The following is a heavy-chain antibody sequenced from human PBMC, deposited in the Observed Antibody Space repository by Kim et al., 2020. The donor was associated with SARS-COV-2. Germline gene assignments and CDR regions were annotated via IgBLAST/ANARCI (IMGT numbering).Heavy chain of an antibody. CDR1: GGSFSGYY. V-gene: IGHV4-34*01. Sequence: SETLSLTCAVYGGSFSGYYWSWIRQPPGKGLEWIGEINHSGSTNYNPSLKSRVTISVDTSKNQFSLKLSSVTAADTAVYYCARGYARRGYSYGSGGNWFDPWGQGTLVTVSS. D-gene: IGHD5-18*01. CDR2: INHSGST. J-gene: IGHJ5*02. CDR3: ARGYARRGYSYGSGGNWFDP.